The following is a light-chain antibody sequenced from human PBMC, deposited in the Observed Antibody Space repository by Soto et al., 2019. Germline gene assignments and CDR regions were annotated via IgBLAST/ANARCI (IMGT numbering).Light chain of an antibody. J-gene: IGKJ4*01. CDR2: DAS. Sequence: EIVLTQSPATLSLSPGERATLSCRASQSVTTYLVWYQQKPGQAHRLLISDASKRAIGIPDRFSGSGSGTDFTLTISNLEPEDFAVYYCQQRSSWPRVFGGGPKVQIK. CDR3: QQRSSWPRV. CDR1: QSVTTY. V-gene: IGKV3-11*01.